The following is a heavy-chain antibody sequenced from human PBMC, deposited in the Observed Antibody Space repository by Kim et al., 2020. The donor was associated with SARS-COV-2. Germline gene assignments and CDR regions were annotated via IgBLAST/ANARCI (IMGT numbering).Heavy chain of an antibody. CDR2: IISGGGT. Sequence: GGSLRLSCAASGLTFSSYAMNWVRQAPGKGLEWVAAIISGGGTYYAHSVKGRFTIYRDNSKNMLFLQMDSLRGEDTAVYYCAKRNILDSWGQGSLVTVSS. CDR1: GLTFSSYA. V-gene: IGHV3-23*01. D-gene: IGHD1-1*01. J-gene: IGHJ5*01. CDR3: AKRNILDS.